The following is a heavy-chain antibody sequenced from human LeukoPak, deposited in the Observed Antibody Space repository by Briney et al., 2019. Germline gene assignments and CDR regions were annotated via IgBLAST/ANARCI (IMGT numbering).Heavy chain of an antibody. Sequence: GGSLRLSCAASGFTFSNAWMSWVRQAPGKGLEWVGRIRSKGDGGTTDYAAPVKGRFTISRDDSKNTLYLQMNSLKTEDTAMYYCTKDDPTNRSWGQGTLVTV. CDR3: TKDDPTNRS. J-gene: IGHJ4*02. CDR2: IRSKGDGGTT. D-gene: IGHD2/OR15-2a*01. CDR1: GFTFSNAW. V-gene: IGHV3-15*01.